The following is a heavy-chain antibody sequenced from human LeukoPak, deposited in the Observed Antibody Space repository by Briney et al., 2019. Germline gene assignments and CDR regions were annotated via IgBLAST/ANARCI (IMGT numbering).Heavy chain of an antibody. Sequence: ASVKVSCKASGGTFSSYAISWVRQAPGQGLEWMGWISAYNGNTNYAQKLQGRVTMTTDTSTSTAYMELRSLRSDDTAVYYCARAPYYDFWSGYYPVDYWGQGTLVTVSS. CDR2: ISAYNGNT. V-gene: IGHV1-18*01. CDR3: ARAPYYDFWSGYYPVDY. J-gene: IGHJ4*02. D-gene: IGHD3-3*01. CDR1: GGTFSSYA.